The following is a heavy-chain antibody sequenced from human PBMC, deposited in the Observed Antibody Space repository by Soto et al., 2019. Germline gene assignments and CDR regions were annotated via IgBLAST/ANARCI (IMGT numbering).Heavy chain of an antibody. CDR3: AHGSGWLFDH. CDR2: MYWNDDN. D-gene: IGHD3-22*01. Sequence: QITLKESGPTLVRPTQTLTLTCTFSGFSLSSTAVGVGWIRQAPGQAPEWLALMYWNDDNHYSPPLKSTLTLTKDTSKNQVVLTMTNVDPVDTATYYCAHGSGWLFDHWGQGTLVTVTS. J-gene: IGHJ4*02. CDR1: GFSLSSTAVG. V-gene: IGHV2-5*01.